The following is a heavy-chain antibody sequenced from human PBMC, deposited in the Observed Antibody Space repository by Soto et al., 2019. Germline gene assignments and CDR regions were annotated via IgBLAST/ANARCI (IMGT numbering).Heavy chain of an antibody. CDR2: IIPIFGTA. Sequence: QVQLVQSGAEVKKPGSSVKVSCKASGGTFSSYAISWVRQAPGQGLEWMGGIIPIFGTANYAQKFQGRVTITADESTSTADRELSSLRPEDTAEYYGARGLLLWFGATTYYYDGRDFGGQGATVPVS. J-gene: IGHJ6*02. CDR3: ARGLLLWFGATTYYYDGRDF. D-gene: IGHD3-10*01. CDR1: GGTFSSYA. V-gene: IGHV1-69*12.